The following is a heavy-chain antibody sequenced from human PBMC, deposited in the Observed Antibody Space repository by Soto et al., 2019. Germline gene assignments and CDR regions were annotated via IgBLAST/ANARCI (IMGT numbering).Heavy chain of an antibody. CDR3: ARDAGFGGVIPSITAYYFDY. V-gene: IGHV3-30-3*01. D-gene: IGHD3-16*02. CDR2: ISYDGSNK. Sequence: GGSLRLSCAASGFTFSSYAMHWVRQAPGKGLEWVAVISYDGSNKYYADSVKGRFTISRDNSKNTLYLQMNSLRAEDTAVYYCARDAGFGGVIPSITAYYFDYWGQGTLVTVSS. J-gene: IGHJ4*02. CDR1: GFTFSSYA.